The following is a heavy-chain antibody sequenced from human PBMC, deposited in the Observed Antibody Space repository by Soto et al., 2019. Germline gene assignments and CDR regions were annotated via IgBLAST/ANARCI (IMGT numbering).Heavy chain of an antibody. D-gene: IGHD3-10*01. V-gene: IGHV1-18*01. CDR1: GYTFTSYG. Sequence: ASVKVSCKASGYTFTSYGISWVRQAPGQGLEWMGWISAYNGNTNYAQKLQGRVTMTTDTSTSTAYMELRSLRSDDTAVYYCARFSVDDYLYYGSGELFDYWGQGTLVTVPS. J-gene: IGHJ4*02. CDR2: ISAYNGNT. CDR3: ARFSVDDYLYYGSGELFDY.